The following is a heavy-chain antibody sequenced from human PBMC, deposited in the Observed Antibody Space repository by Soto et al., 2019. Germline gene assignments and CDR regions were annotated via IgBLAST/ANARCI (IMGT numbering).Heavy chain of an antibody. V-gene: IGHV3-74*01. CDR3: VRGHGRGNDRHFDY. D-gene: IGHD3-16*02. CDR1: GFTFSSHW. Sequence: EVQLAESGGGLVQPGGSLRLSCAASGFTFSSHWMHWVRQAPGKGLVWVSRIIGDGNEITYAYSVKGRFTISRDNAKNTMIPLLISLNAEDTAVSYCVRGHGRGNDRHFDYWGQGTLVTVSS. J-gene: IGHJ4*02. CDR2: IIGDGNEI.